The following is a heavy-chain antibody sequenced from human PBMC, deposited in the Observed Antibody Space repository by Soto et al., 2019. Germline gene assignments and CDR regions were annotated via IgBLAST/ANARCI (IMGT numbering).Heavy chain of an antibody. Sequence: QVQLVESGGGVVQPGRSLRLSCAASGFTFSSYAMHWVRQAPGKGLEWVAVISYDGSKQYYADSVKGRFTISRDNSKNTLYLQMNSLRAEDTAVYYCARDLLGGGYYFDYWGQGTLVTVSS. CDR3: ARDLLGGGYYFDY. D-gene: IGHD1-26*01. V-gene: IGHV3-30-3*01. J-gene: IGHJ4*02. CDR2: ISYDGSKQ. CDR1: GFTFSSYA.